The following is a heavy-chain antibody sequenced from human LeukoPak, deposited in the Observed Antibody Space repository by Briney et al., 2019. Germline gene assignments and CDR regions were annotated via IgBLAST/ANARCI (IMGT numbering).Heavy chain of an antibody. CDR2: IRYDGSNK. Sequence: GGSLRLSCAASGFTFSNYAMHWVRQAPGKGLEWVAFIRYDGSNKYYADSVKGRFTISRDNSKNTLYLQMNSLRAEDTAVYYCAKDLLEPYYFDYWGQGTLVTVSS. J-gene: IGHJ4*02. D-gene: IGHD1-1*01. CDR1: GFTFSNYA. V-gene: IGHV3-30*02. CDR3: AKDLLEPYYFDY.